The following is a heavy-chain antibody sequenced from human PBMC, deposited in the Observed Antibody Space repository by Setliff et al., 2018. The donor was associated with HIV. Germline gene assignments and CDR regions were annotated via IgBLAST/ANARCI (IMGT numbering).Heavy chain of an antibody. CDR3: ARGDTTPIYPNYMDV. CDR1: GFTFGDYP. Sequence: PGGSLRLSCTTSGFTFGDYPMDWFRQAPGKGLEWVSFIRTKAYGGTTEYAASVEGRFSISRDDSKSIVYLQMNSLRTEDTAVYYCARGDTTPIYPNYMDVWGKGTTVTVSS. V-gene: IGHV3-49*03. J-gene: IGHJ6*03. CDR2: IRTKAYGGTT. D-gene: IGHD2-21*02.